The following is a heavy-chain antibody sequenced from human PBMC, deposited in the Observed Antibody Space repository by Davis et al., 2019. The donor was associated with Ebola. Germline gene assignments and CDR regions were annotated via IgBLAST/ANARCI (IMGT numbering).Heavy chain of an antibody. D-gene: IGHD3-10*01. CDR3: ARDGAPLLWFGELPSNWFDP. V-gene: IGHV3-21*01. CDR1: GFTFSSYS. J-gene: IGHJ5*02. Sequence: GGSLRLSCAASGFTFSSYSMNWVRQAPGKGLEWVSSISSSSSYIYYADSVKGRFTISRDNAKNSLYLQMNSLRAEDTAVYYCARDGAPLLWFGELPSNWFDPWGQGTLVTVSS. CDR2: ISSSSSYI.